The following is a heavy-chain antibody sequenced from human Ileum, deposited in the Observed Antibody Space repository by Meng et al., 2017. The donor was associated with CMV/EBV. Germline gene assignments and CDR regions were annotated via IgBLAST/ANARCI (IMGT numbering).Heavy chain of an antibody. CDR3: AGGLIAFGGAVLES. CDR1: VVSISSGDHY. Sequence: SVVSISSGDHYWSWIRQSPGEGLEWIGYIYFTGNTHYEPSLKSRVSISVDTSNNQYSLKVNSVTAADTAVYYCAGGLIAFGGAVLESWGQGTLVTVSS. V-gene: IGHV4-30-4*01. J-gene: IGHJ4*02. CDR2: IYFTGNT. D-gene: IGHD3-16*01.